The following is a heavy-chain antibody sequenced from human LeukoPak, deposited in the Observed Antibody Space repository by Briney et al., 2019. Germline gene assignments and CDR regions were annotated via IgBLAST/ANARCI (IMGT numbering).Heavy chain of an antibody. Sequence: PGGSLRLSCAASGFTFSSYAMSWVRQAPGKGLEWVSGISGSGGSTYYADSVKGRSTISRDNSKNTLYLQMNSLRAEDTAVYYCAKTRGIVVVAATRGAFDIWGQGTMVTVSS. CDR1: GFTFSSYA. CDR2: ISGSGGST. CDR3: AKTRGIVVVAATRGAFDI. D-gene: IGHD2-15*01. J-gene: IGHJ3*02. V-gene: IGHV3-23*01.